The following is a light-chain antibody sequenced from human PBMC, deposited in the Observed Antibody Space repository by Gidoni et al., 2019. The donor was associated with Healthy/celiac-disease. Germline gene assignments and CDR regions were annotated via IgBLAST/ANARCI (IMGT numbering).Light chain of an antibody. Sequence: SSVLTQPPSVSVAPGQTARITCGGNNIGSKSAHWYQQKPGQAPVLVIYDDSYRPSGLPERFSGSNSGNTATLTISRGEAGDEADYYCQVWDSSSDPPWVFGTGTKVTVL. CDR3: QVWDSSSDPPWV. J-gene: IGLJ1*01. CDR1: NIGSKS. CDR2: DDS. V-gene: IGLV3-21*02.